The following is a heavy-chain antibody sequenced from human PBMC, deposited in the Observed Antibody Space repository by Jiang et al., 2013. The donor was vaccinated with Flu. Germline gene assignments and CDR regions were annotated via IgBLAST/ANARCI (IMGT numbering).Heavy chain of an antibody. CDR2: IYYSGST. CDR1: GGSISSSSYY. V-gene: IGHV4-39*01. CDR3: ARHGRTAMVTWAWFDP. D-gene: IGHD5-18*01. Sequence: CTVSGGSISSSSYYWGWIRQPPGKGLEWIGSIYYSGSTYYNPSLKSRVTISVDMSKNQFSLKLSSVTAADTAVYYCARHGRTAMVTWAWFDPWGQGTLVTVSS. J-gene: IGHJ5*02.